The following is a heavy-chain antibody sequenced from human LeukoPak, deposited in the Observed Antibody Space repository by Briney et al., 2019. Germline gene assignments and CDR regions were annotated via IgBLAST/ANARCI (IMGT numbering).Heavy chain of an antibody. CDR2: IYYSGST. D-gene: IGHD1-7*01. Sequence: SDTLSLTCAVSGYSTTSSSWWGWIRQPPGKGLEWIGYIYYSGSTYYNPSLKSRVTISVDTSKNQFSLKLSSVTAADTAVYYCARDHRITGTTDWGQGTLVTVSS. V-gene: IGHV4-28*03. J-gene: IGHJ4*02. CDR3: ARDHRITGTTD. CDR1: GYSTTSSSW.